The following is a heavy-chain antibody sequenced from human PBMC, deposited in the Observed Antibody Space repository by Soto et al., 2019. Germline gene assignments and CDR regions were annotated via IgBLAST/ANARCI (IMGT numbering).Heavy chain of an antibody. V-gene: IGHV3-30*03. J-gene: IGHJ4*02. CDR2: LSHEASEA. Sequence: PGGSLRLSCAASGFNFGVFGMHCVPQAPGKPLDWFSVLSHEASEAYYADSVRGRFTISRDNSKNTLFLQMDSLRVDDTGVYYCALTRRSSLLEVAGPGFEYWGQGTLVTVSS. D-gene: IGHD6-19*01. CDR1: GFNFGVFG. CDR3: ALTRRSSLLEVAGPGFEY.